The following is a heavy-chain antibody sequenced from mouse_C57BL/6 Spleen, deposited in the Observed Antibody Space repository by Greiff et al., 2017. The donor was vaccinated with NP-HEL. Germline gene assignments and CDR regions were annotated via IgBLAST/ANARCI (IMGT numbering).Heavy chain of an antibody. CDR1: GFTFSDYG. CDR2: ISSGSSTI. J-gene: IGHJ1*03. Sequence: EVQRVESGGGLVKPGGSLKLSCAASGFTFSDYGMHWVRQAPEKGLEWVAYISSGSSTIYYADTVKGRLTISRDNAKNTRFLQMTSLRSEDPAMYYCARQLRGYFDVWGKGTTVTVSS. CDR3: ARQLRGYFDV. V-gene: IGHV5-17*01. D-gene: IGHD1-1*01.